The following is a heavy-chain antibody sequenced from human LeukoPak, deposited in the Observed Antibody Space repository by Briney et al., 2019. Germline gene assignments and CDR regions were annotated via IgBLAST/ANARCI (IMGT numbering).Heavy chain of an antibody. V-gene: IGHV4-38-2*01. J-gene: IGHJ5*02. Sequence: SETLSLTCAVSGYSISSGYYWGWIRQPPGKGLEWVGSIYHSGSTYYNPSLKSRVTISVDTSKNQFSLKLSSVIAADTAVYYCARGSDIVVVPAAIEAWFDPWGQGTLVTVSS. CDR2: IYHSGST. D-gene: IGHD2-2*02. CDR3: ARGSDIVVVPAAIEAWFDP. CDR1: GYSISSGYY.